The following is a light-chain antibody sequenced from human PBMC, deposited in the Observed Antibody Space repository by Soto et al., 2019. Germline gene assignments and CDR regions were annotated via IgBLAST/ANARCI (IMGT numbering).Light chain of an antibody. Sequence: QSVLTPPASVSGSPGQSITISCTGTSSDVGGYNYVSWYQQHPGKAPKLMIYEVSNRPSGVSNRFSGSKSGNTASLTISGLQAEDEADYYCSSYTSSSTLVFGGGTKVTV. CDR3: SSYTSSSTLV. V-gene: IGLV2-14*01. CDR2: EVS. J-gene: IGLJ2*01. CDR1: SSDVGGYNY.